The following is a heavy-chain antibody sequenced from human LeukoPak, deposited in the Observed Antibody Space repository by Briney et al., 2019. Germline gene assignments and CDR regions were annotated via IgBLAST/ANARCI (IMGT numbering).Heavy chain of an antibody. D-gene: IGHD3-3*01. CDR1: GFTFSNYW. CDR3: ARALLALFAYDY. V-gene: IGHV3-30*19. Sequence: GGSPRLSCVASGFTFSNYWMTWFRQTPGKGLEWVAVISYDGSNKYYADSVKGRFTISRDNSKNTLYLQMNSLRAEDTAVYYCARALLALFAYDYWGQGTLVTVSS. CDR2: ISYDGSNK. J-gene: IGHJ4*02.